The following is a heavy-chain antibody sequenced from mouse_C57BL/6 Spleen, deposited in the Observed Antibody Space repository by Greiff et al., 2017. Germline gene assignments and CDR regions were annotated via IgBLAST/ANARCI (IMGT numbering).Heavy chain of an antibody. V-gene: IGHV5-6*01. D-gene: IGHD2-4*01. CDR1: GFTFSSYG. J-gene: IGHJ4*01. CDR2: ISSGGSYT. CDR3: ARHDDDDAMDY. Sequence: EVQLVESGGDLVKPGGSLKLSCAASGFTFSSYGMSWVRQTPDKRLEWVATISSGGSYTYYPDSVKGRVTISRDNAKNTPYLQMSSLKSEDTAMYYCARHDDDDAMDYWGQGTTVTVSS.